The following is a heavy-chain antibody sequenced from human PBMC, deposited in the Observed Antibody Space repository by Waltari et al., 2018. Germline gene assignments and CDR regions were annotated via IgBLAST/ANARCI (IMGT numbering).Heavy chain of an antibody. D-gene: IGHD1-20*01. CDR3: AREVNWNDGAFDV. Sequence: LQLQESGPGLVKPSETLSLTCTVSGGSISSSSYYWGWIRRAPGKGLEWVSAISGSGGSTYYADSVKGRFTISRDNSKNTLYLQMNSLRAEDTAVYYCAREVNWNDGAFDVWGQGTMVTVSS. CDR1: GGSISSSSYY. CDR2: ISGSGGST. V-gene: IGHV3-23*01. J-gene: IGHJ3*01.